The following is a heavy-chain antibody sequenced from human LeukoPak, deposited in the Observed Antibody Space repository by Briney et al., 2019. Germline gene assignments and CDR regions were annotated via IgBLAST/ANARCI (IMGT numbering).Heavy chain of an antibody. J-gene: IGHJ4*02. CDR2: ISGSGSST. V-gene: IGHV3-23*01. CDR3: AKVVIKVGYFDY. D-gene: IGHD2-2*01. CDR1: GFTFSSYA. Sequence: SGGSLRLSCAASGFTFSSYAMSWVRQAPGKGLEWVSAISGSGSSTYYADSVKGRFTISRDNSKNTLYLQMNSLRAEDTAVYYCAKVVIKVGYFDYWGQGTLVTVSS.